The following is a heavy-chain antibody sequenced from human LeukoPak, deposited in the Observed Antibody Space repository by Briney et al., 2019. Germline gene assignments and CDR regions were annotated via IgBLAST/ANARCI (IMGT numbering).Heavy chain of an antibody. CDR1: GFTFSSFV. V-gene: IGHV3-23*01. CDR3: AKDMRVGVTPFFHY. Sequence: GGSLRLSCAASGFTFSSFVMSWVPQTPGKGLEWVATLGGSDGTTHYADSVQGRFTVSRDNSKHTLYLEMSSLRVGDTVVYYCAKDMRVGVTPFFHYWGRDPPVPVSS. CDR2: LGGSDGTT. J-gene: IGHJ4*02. D-gene: IGHD1-26*01.